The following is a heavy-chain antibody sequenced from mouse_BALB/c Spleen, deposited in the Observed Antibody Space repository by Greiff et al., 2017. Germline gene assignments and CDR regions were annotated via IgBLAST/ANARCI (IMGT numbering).Heavy chain of an antibody. CDR3: AREGYGNYPDY. V-gene: IGHV14-3*02. CDR2: IDPANGNT. Sequence: EVMLVESGAELVKPGASVKLSCTASGFNIKDTYMHWVKQRPEQGLEWIGRIDPANGNTKYDPKFQGKATITADTSSNTAYLQLSSLTSEDTAVYYCAREGYGNYPDYWGQGTTLTVSS. CDR1: GFNIKDTY. J-gene: IGHJ2*01. D-gene: IGHD2-1*01.